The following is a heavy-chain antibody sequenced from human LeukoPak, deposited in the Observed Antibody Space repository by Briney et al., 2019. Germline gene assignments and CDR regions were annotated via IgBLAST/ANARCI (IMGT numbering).Heavy chain of an antibody. D-gene: IGHD3-10*01. J-gene: IGHJ4*02. V-gene: IGHV3-74*01. CDR2: INSDGTAT. CDR1: GFSFSIYY. CDR3: VLHGLGSPH. Sequence: GGSLRLSCAASGFSFSIYYMHWVRQAPGKGLVWVSRINSDGTATVYADSVRGRFTISRDNAKNTLYLQMNSLRAEDTAVYYCVLHGLGSPHWGQGTLVTVSS.